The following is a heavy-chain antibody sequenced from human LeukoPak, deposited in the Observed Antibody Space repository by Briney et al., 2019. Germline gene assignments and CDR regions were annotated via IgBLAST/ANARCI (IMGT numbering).Heavy chain of an antibody. CDR3: ATYRQVLLPFES. CDR1: GFTFSSYA. D-gene: IGHD2-8*02. J-gene: IGHJ4*02. Sequence: GGSLRLSCTASGFTFSSYAMSWVRQAPGKGLEWVSAISGSGGSTYYADSVKGRFTISRDNSKNTLYLQMNSLRAEDTAIYYCATYRQVLLPFESWGQGTLVTVSS. V-gene: IGHV3-23*01. CDR2: ISGSGGST.